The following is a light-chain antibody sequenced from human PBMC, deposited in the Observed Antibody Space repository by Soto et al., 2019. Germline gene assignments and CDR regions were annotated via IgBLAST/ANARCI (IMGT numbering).Light chain of an antibody. V-gene: IGLV1-40*01. CDR1: SSNIGAGYD. CDR2: GNI. Sequence: QSVLTQPPSVSGAPGQRVTISCTGSSSNIGAGYDVHWYQQRPGTAPKLLIFGNINRPSGVPDRFSGSKSGTSASLVISGLQSEDEAEYFCAGWDGSLKGFVFGTGTKV. J-gene: IGLJ1*01. CDR3: AGWDGSLKGFV.